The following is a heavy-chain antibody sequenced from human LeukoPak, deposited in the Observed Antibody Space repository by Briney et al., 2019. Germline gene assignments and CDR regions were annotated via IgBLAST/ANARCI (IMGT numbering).Heavy chain of an antibody. Sequence: GGSLRLSCAASGFTFSRYSMNWVRQAPGKGLEWVSSISASSIYIYYADSVKGRFTISRDNAKNSLYVQMNSLRAEDTAVYYCARAPTYYYDSSGPILLAHFYMDVWGGGTTVTVSS. D-gene: IGHD3-22*01. V-gene: IGHV3-21*01. CDR1: GFTFSRYS. CDR3: ARAPTYYYDSSGPILLAHFYMDV. CDR2: ISASSIYI. J-gene: IGHJ6*03.